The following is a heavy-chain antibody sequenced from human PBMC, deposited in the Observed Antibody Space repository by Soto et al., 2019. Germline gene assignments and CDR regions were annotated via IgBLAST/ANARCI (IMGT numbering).Heavy chain of an antibody. V-gene: IGHV1-69*13. CDR3: ARGARFLEWLSFDH. Sequence: QVQLEQSGAEVKTLGSSVKVSCKASGDTFNRYAISWVRQAPGQGLEWMGGIIPIFGTANYAPQFQDRVAISADESTTTAYMELTSLKSEDTAVYFCARGARFLEWLSFDHWGQGTLVTFSS. D-gene: IGHD3-3*01. J-gene: IGHJ4*02. CDR2: IIPIFGTA. CDR1: GDTFNRYA.